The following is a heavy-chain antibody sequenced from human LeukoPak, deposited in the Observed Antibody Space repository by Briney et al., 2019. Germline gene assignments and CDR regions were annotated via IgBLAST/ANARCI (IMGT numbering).Heavy chain of an antibody. CDR3: AGGPLYSGSYAY. CDR1: GFTFSSFE. V-gene: IGHV3-48*03. J-gene: IGHJ4*02. CDR2: ISDSGSTI. Sequence: GGSLTLSCPASGFTFSSFEMAWVRQAPGKGLEWVSYISDSGSTIKYADSVKGRFTISRDNAKNSVYLQMISLGAEDTATYYCAGGPLYSGSYAYWGQGTLVTVSS. D-gene: IGHD1-26*01.